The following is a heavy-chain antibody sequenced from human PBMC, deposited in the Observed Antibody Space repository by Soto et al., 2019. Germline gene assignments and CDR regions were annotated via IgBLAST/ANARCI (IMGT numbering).Heavy chain of an antibody. Sequence: GGSLRLSCAASGFTFSSCSMNWVRQAPGKGLEWVSYISSSSSTIYYADSVKGRFTISRDNAKNSLYLQMNSLRAEDTAVYYCARGAGYSSGWYGMDVWGQGTTVTVSS. J-gene: IGHJ6*02. V-gene: IGHV3-48*01. CDR1: GFTFSSCS. CDR2: ISSSSSTI. D-gene: IGHD6-19*01. CDR3: ARGAGYSSGWYGMDV.